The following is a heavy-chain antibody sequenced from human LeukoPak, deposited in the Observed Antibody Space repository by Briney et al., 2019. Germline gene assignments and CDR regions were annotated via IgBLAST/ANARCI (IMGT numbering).Heavy chain of an antibody. Sequence: ASVKVSCKVSGYTLTELSMHWVRQAPGKGLEWMGGFDPEDGETIYAQKFQGRVTITRDTSASTAYMELSSLRSDDTAIYYCARTTSYAFDKWGQGTMVTVSS. V-gene: IGHV1-24*01. J-gene: IGHJ3*02. CDR2: FDPEDGET. CDR3: ARTTSYAFDK. CDR1: GYTLTELS. D-gene: IGHD1/OR15-1a*01.